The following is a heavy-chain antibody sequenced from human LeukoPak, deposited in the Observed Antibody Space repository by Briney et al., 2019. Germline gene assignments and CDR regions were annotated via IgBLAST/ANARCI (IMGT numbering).Heavy chain of an antibody. Sequence: SVKVSCKASGGTFRHYAISWVRLAPGQGLEWMGGIIPIFDSPTYGQKFQDRVTMTPDESTSTAYLELSSLTSDDTAFYYCARQVVAAGFDDWGQGTLVTVSS. CDR2: IIPIFDSP. CDR1: GGTFRHYA. J-gene: IGHJ4*02. D-gene: IGHD6-25*01. V-gene: IGHV1-69*13. CDR3: ARQVVAAGFDD.